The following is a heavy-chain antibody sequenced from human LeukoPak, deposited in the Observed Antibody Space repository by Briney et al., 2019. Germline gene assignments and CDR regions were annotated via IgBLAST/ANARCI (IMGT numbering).Heavy chain of an antibody. CDR3: ATRFFSSGYYAGSDY. V-gene: IGHV3-23*01. Sequence: GGSLRLSCAASGFTFSSYWMSWVRQAPGKGLEWVSAISGSGGSTYYADSVKGRFTISRDNSKNTLYLQMNSRRAEDTAVYYCATRFFSSGYYAGSDYWGQGTLVTVSS. CDR2: ISGSGGST. CDR1: GFTFSSYW. J-gene: IGHJ4*02. D-gene: IGHD3-22*01.